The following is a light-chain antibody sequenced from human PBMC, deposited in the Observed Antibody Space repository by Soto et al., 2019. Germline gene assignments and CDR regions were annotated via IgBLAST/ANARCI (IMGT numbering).Light chain of an antibody. Sequence: QSVLTQPASVSGSPGQSITISCAGTSSDVGAHNYVSWYQQYPGKVPKVLIDNVSNRPSGVSNRFSGSKSGNRAYLTISGLQAEDEADYFYTSSTSDSLYVFGTGTKVTVL. CDR2: NVS. V-gene: IGLV2-14*03. CDR3: TSSTSDSLYV. J-gene: IGLJ1*01. CDR1: SSDVGAHNY.